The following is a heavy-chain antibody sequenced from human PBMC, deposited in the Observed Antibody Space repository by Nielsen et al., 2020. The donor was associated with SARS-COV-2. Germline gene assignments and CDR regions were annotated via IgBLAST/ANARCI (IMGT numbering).Heavy chain of an antibody. CDR3: ATLPHLLLGGYYYGMNV. V-gene: IGHV3-9*01. J-gene: IGHJ6*02. D-gene: IGHD2-15*01. CDR2: ISWNSGNI. CDR1: GFTFDDYA. Sequence: SLKISCAASGFTFDDYAMHWVRQAPGKGLEWVAGISWNSGNIGYADSVKGRFTISRDNAKNSLYLQMNSLRAEDTALYYCATLPHLLLGGYYYGMNVWGQGTTVTVSS.